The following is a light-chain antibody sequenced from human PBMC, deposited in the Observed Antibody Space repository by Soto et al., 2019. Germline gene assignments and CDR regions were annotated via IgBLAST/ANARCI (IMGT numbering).Light chain of an antibody. CDR3: QQRSNWPPLYT. V-gene: IGKV3-11*01. J-gene: IGKJ2*01. CDR2: DAS. CDR1: QSVSSY. Sequence: EIVLTQSPATLSLSPGERATLSCRASQSVSSYLAWYQQKPGQAPRRLIYDASNRATGIPARLSGSGSGTDFTLTISSLEPEDFAVYYCQQRSNWPPLYTFGQGTKLELK.